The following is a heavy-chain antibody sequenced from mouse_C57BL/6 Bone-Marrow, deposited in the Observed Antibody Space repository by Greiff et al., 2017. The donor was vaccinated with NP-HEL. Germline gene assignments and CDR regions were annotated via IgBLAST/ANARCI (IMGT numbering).Heavy chain of an antibody. CDR3: ARSGGSSPAWFAY. Sequence: QVHVKQPGAELVKPGASVKMSCKASGYTFTSYWITWVKQRPGQGLEWIGDIYPGSGSTNYNEKFKSKATLTVDTSSSTAYMQLSSLTSEDSAVYYCARSGGSSPAWFAYWGQGTLVTVSA. J-gene: IGHJ3*01. D-gene: IGHD1-1*01. CDR1: GYTFTSYW. CDR2: IYPGSGST. V-gene: IGHV1-55*01.